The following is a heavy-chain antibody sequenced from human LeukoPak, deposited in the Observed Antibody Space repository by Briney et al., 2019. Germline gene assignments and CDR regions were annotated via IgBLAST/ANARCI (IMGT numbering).Heavy chain of an antibody. J-gene: IGHJ4*02. V-gene: IGHV3-30*02. CDR1: GFTFSSYG. D-gene: IGHD3-10*01. Sequence: AGGSLRLSCAASGFTFSSYGMHWVRQAPGKGLEWVAFIRYDGSNKYYADSVKGRFTISRDNAKNTLYLQMNSLRVEDTAVYYCTRGPPDGSGNYYPGDFWGQGTLVTVSS. CDR3: TRGPPDGSGNYYPGDF. CDR2: IRYDGSNK.